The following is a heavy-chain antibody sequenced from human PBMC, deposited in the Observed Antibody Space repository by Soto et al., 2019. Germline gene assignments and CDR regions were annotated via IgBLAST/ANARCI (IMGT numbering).Heavy chain of an antibody. CDR3: ARAILGEAATYFDY. CDR2: IWYDGSNK. CDR1: GFTFSSYG. J-gene: IGHJ4*02. Sequence: GSLRLSCAASGFTFSSYGMHWVRQAPGKGLEWVAVIWYDGSNKYYADSVKGRFTISRDNSKNTLYLQMNSLRAEDTAVYYWARAILGEAATYFDYWGQGTLVTVAS. V-gene: IGHV3-33*01. D-gene: IGHD2-15*01.